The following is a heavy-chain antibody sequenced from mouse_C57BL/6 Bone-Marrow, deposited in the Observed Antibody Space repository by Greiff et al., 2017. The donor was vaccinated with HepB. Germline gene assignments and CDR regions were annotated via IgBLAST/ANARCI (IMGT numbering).Heavy chain of an antibody. CDR2: IHPNSGST. J-gene: IGHJ4*01. D-gene: IGHD2-3*01. CDR1: GYTFTSYW. Sequence: VQLQQPGAELVKPGASVKLSCKASGYTFTSYWMHWVKQRPGQGLEWIGMIHPNSGSTNYNEKFKSKATLTVDKSSSTAYMQLSSLTSEDSAVYYCARIGLLRSSYAMDYWGQGTSVTVSS. V-gene: IGHV1-64*01. CDR3: ARIGLLRSSYAMDY.